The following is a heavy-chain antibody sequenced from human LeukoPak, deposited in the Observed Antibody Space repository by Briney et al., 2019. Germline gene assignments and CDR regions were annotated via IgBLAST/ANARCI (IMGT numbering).Heavy chain of an antibody. J-gene: IGHJ4*02. CDR2: IKQDGSEK. CDR1: GFTFDDYG. Sequence: GGSLRLSCAASGFTFDDYGMSWVRQAPGKGLEWVANIKQDGSEKYYVDSVKGRFTISRDNAKNSLYLQMNSLRAEDTAVYYCARRREQVSFISRRKDQSFDYWGQGTLVTVSS. V-gene: IGHV3-7*01. CDR3: ARRREQVSFISRRKDQSFDY. D-gene: IGHD1-14*01.